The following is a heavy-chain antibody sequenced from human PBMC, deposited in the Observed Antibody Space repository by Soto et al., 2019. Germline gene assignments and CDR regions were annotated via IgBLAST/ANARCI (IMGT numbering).Heavy chain of an antibody. CDR3: ARAAGSNQPFDY. D-gene: IGHD2-2*01. J-gene: IGHJ4*02. CDR1: GFTFSTYW. V-gene: IGHV3-74*01. Sequence: EVQLVESGGGLVQPGGSLRLSCAATGFTFSTYWMHWVRQGPGKGLVWVSRISTDGSSTTYADSVKGRFTISRDNAKNTLYLQLNSLIAEDTAVYYCARAAGSNQPFDYWGQGSLVTVSS. CDR2: ISTDGSST.